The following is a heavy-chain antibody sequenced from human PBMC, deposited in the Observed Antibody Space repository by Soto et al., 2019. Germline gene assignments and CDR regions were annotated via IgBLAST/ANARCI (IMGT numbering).Heavy chain of an antibody. CDR1: GGSISDYY. Sequence: SETLSLTCTVSGGSISDYYWRWIRQPPGKGLEWIGYIHYSGSTNYNPSLKSRVTISVNTSKNQFSLKLRSVTAADTAVYYCARGGIAARKGRWFDPWGQGTLVTVSS. D-gene: IGHD6-6*01. V-gene: IGHV4-59*01. CDR2: IHYSGST. J-gene: IGHJ5*02. CDR3: ARGGIAARKGRWFDP.